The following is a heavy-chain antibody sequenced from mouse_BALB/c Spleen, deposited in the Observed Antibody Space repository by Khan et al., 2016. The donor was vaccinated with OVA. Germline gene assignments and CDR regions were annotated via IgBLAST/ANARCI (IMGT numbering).Heavy chain of an antibody. J-gene: IGHJ1*01. D-gene: IGHD2-1*01. CDR2: ISSGSSTI. V-gene: IGHV5-17*02. CDR1: GFTFSSFG. Sequence: EVELVESGGGLVQPGGSRKLSCAASGFTFSSFGMHWVRQAPKKGLEWVAYISSGSSTIYYEDTVKGRFTISRDNPKNTLFLKLTILRSEDTAIYYSARSGGNFHWYFDVWGAGTSVTVSS. CDR3: ARSGGNFHWYFDV.